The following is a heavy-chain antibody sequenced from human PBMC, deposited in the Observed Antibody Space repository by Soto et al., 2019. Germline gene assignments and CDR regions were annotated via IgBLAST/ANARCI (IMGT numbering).Heavy chain of an antibody. J-gene: IGHJ6*02. D-gene: IGHD6-13*01. V-gene: IGHV1-69*13. CDR2: IIPIFGTA. CDR3: AGGKAAAGSRPLGMDV. CDR1: GGTFSSYA. Sequence: SVKVSCKASGGTFSSYAISWVRQAPGQGLEWMGGIIPIFGTANYAQKFQGRVTITADESTSTAYMELSSLRSEDTAVYYCAGGKAAAGSRPLGMDVWGQGTTVTVSS.